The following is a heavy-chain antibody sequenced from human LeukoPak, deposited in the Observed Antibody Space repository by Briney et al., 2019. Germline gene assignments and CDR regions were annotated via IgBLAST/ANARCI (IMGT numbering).Heavy chain of an antibody. CDR3: ARAPPAYSFDY. Sequence: GASVKLSCKASGYTFTGYYMHWERQAPGHGLEWMGWINPNSGGTNHAQKLQGRVTMTRDTSISTAYMELSRLRSDDTAVYYCARAPPAYSFDYWGQGTLVTVSS. V-gene: IGHV1-2*02. CDR1: GYTFTGYY. J-gene: IGHJ4*02. CDR2: INPNSGGT.